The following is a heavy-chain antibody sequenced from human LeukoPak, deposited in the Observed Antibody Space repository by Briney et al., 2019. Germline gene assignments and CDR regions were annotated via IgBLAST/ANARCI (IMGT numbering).Heavy chain of an antibody. D-gene: IGHD1-26*01. Sequence: GGSLRLSCAASGFTFSSYAMSWVRQAPGKGLEWVSAISGSGGSTYYADSVKGRFTISRDNSKNTLYLQMNSLRAEDTAVYYCAKGEATEIYYYYYGMDVWGQGTTVTVSS. V-gene: IGHV3-23*01. CDR2: ISGSGGST. J-gene: IGHJ6*02. CDR3: AKGEATEIYYYYYGMDV. CDR1: GFTFSSYA.